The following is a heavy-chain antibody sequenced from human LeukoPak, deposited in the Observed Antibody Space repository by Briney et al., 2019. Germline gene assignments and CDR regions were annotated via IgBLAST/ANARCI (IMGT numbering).Heavy chain of an antibody. CDR2: ISPNSGGT. J-gene: IGHJ4*02. CDR3: ARNYGGTSKYFDS. Sequence: ASVKVSCKASGYSFNDYYIHWVRQAPGQGLEWMGWISPNSGGTNYAQNFQGRVTMTRDTSITTAYMELSGLTSDDTALYYCARNYGGTSKYFDSWGQGTLVTVSS. CDR1: GYSFNDYY. V-gene: IGHV1-2*02. D-gene: IGHD4-23*01.